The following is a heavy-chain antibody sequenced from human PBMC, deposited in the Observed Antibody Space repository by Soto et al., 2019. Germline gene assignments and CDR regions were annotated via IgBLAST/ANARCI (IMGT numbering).Heavy chain of an antibody. CDR3: ASTPRRGYSYGIDY. CDR2: IYFTGAT. Sequence: QVQLQESGPGLVKPSQTLSLTCNVSGGSISSDTSYWTWIRQHPGEGLEWIGHIYFTGATYSNPSLRSRLTMSVDTSKNQFSLKLTSVTAADTATYYCASTPRRGYSYGIDYWGQGTLVTVSS. CDR1: GGSISSDTSY. D-gene: IGHD2-21*02. V-gene: IGHV4-31*03. J-gene: IGHJ4*02.